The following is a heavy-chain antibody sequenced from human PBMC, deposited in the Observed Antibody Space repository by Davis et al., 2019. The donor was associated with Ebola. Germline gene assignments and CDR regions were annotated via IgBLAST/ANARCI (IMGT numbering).Heavy chain of an antibody. V-gene: IGHV4-39*01. J-gene: IGHJ4*02. CDR3: ARHGGITGTTRGFGY. CDR1: GDSMSDYY. D-gene: IGHD1-7*01. CDR2: IYYSGST. Sequence: SETLSLTCTVSGDSMSDYYYNWIRQPPGKGLEWIGSIYYSGSTYYNPSLKSRVTISVDTSKNQFSLKLSSVTAADTAVYYCARHGGITGTTRGFGYWGQGTLVTVSS.